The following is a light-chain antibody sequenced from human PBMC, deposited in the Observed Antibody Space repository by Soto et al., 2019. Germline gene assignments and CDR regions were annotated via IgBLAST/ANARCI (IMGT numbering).Light chain of an antibody. CDR2: DVS. V-gene: IGLV2-14*01. CDR3: SSYTSSSTYV. J-gene: IGLJ1*01. CDR1: SSDVGGYNY. Sequence: QSALTQPASVSGSPGQSITISCTGTSSDVGGYNYVSWHQQHPGKAPKLMIYDVSNRPSGVSNRFSGSKSGNTASLTISGLQAEDEAYYYCSSYTSSSTYVFGTGTKVTVL.